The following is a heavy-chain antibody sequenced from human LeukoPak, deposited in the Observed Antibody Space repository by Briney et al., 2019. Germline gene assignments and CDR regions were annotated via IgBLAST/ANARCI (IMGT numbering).Heavy chain of an antibody. J-gene: IGHJ4*02. CDR3: AKESPYGSGSYYNPPDDY. Sequence: GGSLRLSCAASGFTFSSYAMGWVRQAPGKGLEWVSAISGSGGSTYYADSVKGRFTISRDNSKNTLYLQMNSLRAEDTAVYYCAKESPYGSGSYYNPPDDYWGQGTLVTVSS. D-gene: IGHD3-10*01. CDR1: GFTFSSYA. CDR2: ISGSGGST. V-gene: IGHV3-23*01.